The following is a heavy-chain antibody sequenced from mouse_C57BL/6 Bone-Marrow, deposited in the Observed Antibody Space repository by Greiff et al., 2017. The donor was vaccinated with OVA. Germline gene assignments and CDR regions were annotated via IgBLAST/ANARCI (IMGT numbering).Heavy chain of an antibody. D-gene: IGHD2-3*01. CDR3: ARHEDGYYASYFDY. J-gene: IGHJ2*01. Sequence: LQESGPELVKPGASVKISCKASGYAFSSSWMNWVKQRPGKGLEWIGRIYPGDGDTNYNGKFKGKAKLTADKSSSTAYMQLSSLTSEDSAVYFCARHEDGYYASYFDYWGQGTTLTVSS. CDR1: GYAFSSSW. CDR2: IYPGDGDT. V-gene: IGHV1-82*01.